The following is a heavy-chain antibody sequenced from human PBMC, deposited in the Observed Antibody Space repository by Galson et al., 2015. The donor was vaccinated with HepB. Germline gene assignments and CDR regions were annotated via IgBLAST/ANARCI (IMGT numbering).Heavy chain of an antibody. Sequence: SVKVSCKASGGTFNNYAVSWVRQAPGQGLEWMGGIIPLFDKPNYAQKFQGRVTITADRSTSTAYMELGSLRSDDTAVYYCARGGMATIGGPTFDYWGQGTLVTVSS. CDR2: IIPLFDKP. V-gene: IGHV1-69*06. CDR1: GGTFNNYA. D-gene: IGHD5-24*01. CDR3: ARGGMATIGGPTFDY. J-gene: IGHJ4*02.